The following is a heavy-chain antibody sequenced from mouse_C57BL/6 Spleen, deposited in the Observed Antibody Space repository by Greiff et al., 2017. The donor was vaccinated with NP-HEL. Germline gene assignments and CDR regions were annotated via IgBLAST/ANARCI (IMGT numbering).Heavy chain of an antibody. J-gene: IGHJ4*01. CDR3: VRQGLLRSYYAMDY. CDR1: GFSFNTYA. V-gene: IGHV10-1*01. CDR2: IRSKSNNYAT. D-gene: IGHD1-1*01. Sequence: EVKLMESGGGLVQPKGSLKLSCAASGFSFNTYAMNWVRQSPGKGLEWVARIRSKSNNYATYYADSVKDRFTISRDDSESMLYLQMNNLKTEDTAMYYCVRQGLLRSYYAMDYWGQGTSVTVSS.